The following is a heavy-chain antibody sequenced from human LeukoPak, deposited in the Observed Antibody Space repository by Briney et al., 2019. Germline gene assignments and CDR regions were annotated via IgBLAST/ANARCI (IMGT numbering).Heavy chain of an antibody. D-gene: IGHD3-3*01. CDR1: GGSISSGSYY. Sequence: SQTLSLTCTVSGGSISSGSYYWSWIRQPAGKGLEWIGRIYTSGSTNYNPSLKSRVTISVDTSKNQFSLKLSSVTAADTAVYYCARGCTIFGVVIMGYYYYMDVWGKGTTVTVSS. CDR3: ARGCTIFGVVIMGYYYYMDV. J-gene: IGHJ6*03. CDR2: IYTSGST. V-gene: IGHV4-61*02.